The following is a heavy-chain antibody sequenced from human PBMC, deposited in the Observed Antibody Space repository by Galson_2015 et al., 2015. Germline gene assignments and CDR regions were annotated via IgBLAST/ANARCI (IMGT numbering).Heavy chain of an antibody. CDR3: ARVHYYDSSGSYPLDI. J-gene: IGHJ3*02. CDR1: GFTVSSNY. D-gene: IGHD3-22*01. V-gene: IGHV3-53*01. Sequence: SLRLSCAASGFTVSSNYVSWVRQAPGKGLEWVSVIYSGGSTYYADSVKGRFTISRDNSKNTLYLQMNSLRAEDTAVYYCARVHYYDSSGSYPLDIWGQGTMVTVSS. CDR2: IYSGGST.